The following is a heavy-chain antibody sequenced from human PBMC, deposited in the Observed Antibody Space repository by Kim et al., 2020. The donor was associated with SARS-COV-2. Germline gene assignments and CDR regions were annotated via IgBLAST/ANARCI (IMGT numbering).Heavy chain of an antibody. CDR3: TKDGSIVGANPFDY. Sequence: ADSVKSRFTISRDNSKNTLYLQMNSLRAEDTAVYYCTKDGSIVGANPFDYWGQGTLVTVSS. J-gene: IGHJ4*02. V-gene: IGHV3-23*01. D-gene: IGHD1-26*01.